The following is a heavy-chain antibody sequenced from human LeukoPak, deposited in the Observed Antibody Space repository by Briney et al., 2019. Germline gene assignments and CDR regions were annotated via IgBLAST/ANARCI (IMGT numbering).Heavy chain of an antibody. V-gene: IGHV4-39*07. CDR3: AREGDFWSGYSPGFDP. CDR2: IYDSGST. J-gene: IGHJ5*02. Sequence: SETLSLTCSVSGGSVNSGSYFWSWIRQPPGKGLEWIGSIYDSGSTYYNPSLKSRVTISVDTSKNQFSLKLSSVTAADTAVYYCAREGDFWSGYSPGFDPWGQGTLVTVSS. CDR1: GGSVNSGSYF. D-gene: IGHD3-3*01.